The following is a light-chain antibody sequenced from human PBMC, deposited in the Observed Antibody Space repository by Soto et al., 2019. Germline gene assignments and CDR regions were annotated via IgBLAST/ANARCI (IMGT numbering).Light chain of an antibody. J-gene: IGLJ1*01. V-gene: IGLV2-11*01. CDR2: HVS. CDR1: SSDIGGYNY. CDR3: SSYTSSSTPYV. Sequence: QSVLTQPRSVSGSPGQSVAISCTGTSSDIGGYNYVSWYQQHPGRAPKLVIYHVSKRPSGVPDRFSGSKSGNTASLTISGLQAEDEADYYCSSYTSSSTPYVFGTGTKVTVL.